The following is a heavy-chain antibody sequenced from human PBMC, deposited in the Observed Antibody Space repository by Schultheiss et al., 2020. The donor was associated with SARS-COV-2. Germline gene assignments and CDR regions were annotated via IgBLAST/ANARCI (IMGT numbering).Heavy chain of an antibody. D-gene: IGHD4-17*01. CDR3: ARGRPTVFDY. V-gene: IGHV3-66*02. J-gene: IGHJ4*02. CDR2: IYSGGST. Sequence: GGSLRLSCAASGFTFSSYSMNWVRQAPGKGLEWVSVIYSGGSTYYADSVKGRFTISRDNSKNTLYLQMNSLRAEDTAVYYCARGRPTVFDYWGQGTLVTVSS. CDR1: GFTFSSYS.